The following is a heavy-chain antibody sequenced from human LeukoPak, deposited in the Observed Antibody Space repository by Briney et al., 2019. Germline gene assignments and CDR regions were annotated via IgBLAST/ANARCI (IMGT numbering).Heavy chain of an antibody. Sequence: GGSLRLSCAASGFTFSNYWMSWVRLAPGKGLEWVVSIKQDGSEKFYVDSVKGRFTISRDNAKNSLYLQMNSLRAEDTAVYYCARSNWGGKEFDYWGQGTLVTVSS. V-gene: IGHV3-7*01. CDR1: GFTFSNYW. J-gene: IGHJ4*02. D-gene: IGHD7-27*01. CDR3: ARSNWGGKEFDY. CDR2: IKQDGSEK.